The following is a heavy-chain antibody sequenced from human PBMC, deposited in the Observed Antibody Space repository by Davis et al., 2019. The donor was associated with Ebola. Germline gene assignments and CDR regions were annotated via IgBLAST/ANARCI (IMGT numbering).Heavy chain of an antibody. CDR1: GGTFSSHA. CDR3: ARAIWGSGADY. CDR2: ISGDRGNR. Sequence: ASVKVSCKASGGTFSSHAITWVRQAPGQGLEWMGWISGDRGNRNYAQKLQGRVTMTTDTSTSTAYMELRSLRSDDTAVYYCARAIWGSGADYWGQGTLVTVSS. D-gene: IGHD3-16*01. V-gene: IGHV1-18*04. J-gene: IGHJ4*02.